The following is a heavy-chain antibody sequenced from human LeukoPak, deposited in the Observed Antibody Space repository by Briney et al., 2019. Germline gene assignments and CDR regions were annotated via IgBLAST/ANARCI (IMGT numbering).Heavy chain of an antibody. D-gene: IGHD3-10*01. CDR1: GYIFTSYY. V-gene: IGHV1-46*01. CDR3: ARDYYGSGSHYNFGWFDP. CDR2: INPSGGST. Sequence: ASVKVSCKASGYIFTSYYMHWVRQAPGQGLEWMGIINPSGGSTSYAQRFQGRVTMTRDTSTSTVYMEPSSLRSEDTAVYYCARDYYGSGSHYNFGWFDPWGQGTLVTVSS. J-gene: IGHJ5*02.